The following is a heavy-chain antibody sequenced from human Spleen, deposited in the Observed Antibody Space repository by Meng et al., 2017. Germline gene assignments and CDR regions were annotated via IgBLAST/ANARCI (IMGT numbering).Heavy chain of an antibody. Sequence: QVQLVQSGAEVKKPGASVKVSCKTSGYTFTSSGISRVRQAPGQGLEWMGWISTSNGASNYAQKLQGRLTLTTDTSTTTGYMELTSLTSDDTAVYYCVRDFDPFDRWGQGTLVTVSS. J-gene: IGHJ5*02. CDR1: GYTFTSSG. CDR3: VRDFDPFDR. V-gene: IGHV1-18*01. CDR2: ISTSNGAS.